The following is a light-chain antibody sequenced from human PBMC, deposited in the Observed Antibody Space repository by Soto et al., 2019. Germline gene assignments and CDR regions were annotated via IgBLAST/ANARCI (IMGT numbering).Light chain of an antibody. CDR1: QSISSW. V-gene: IGKV1-5*01. CDR2: DAS. J-gene: IGKJ1*01. CDR3: QQYKSYPWT. Sequence: IQIAQAPSTLSASVGDGVNITCRASQSISSWLAWYQQKPGKAPKLLIYDASSLESGVPSRFSGSGSGTEFTLTITSLQPDDFASQHCQQYKSYPWTFGQGTKVDIK.